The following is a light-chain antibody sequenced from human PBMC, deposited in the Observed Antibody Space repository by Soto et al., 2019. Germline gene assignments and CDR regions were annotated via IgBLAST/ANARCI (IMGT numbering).Light chain of an antibody. V-gene: IGKV1-12*01. CDR3: KQSKSFPLT. CDR2: AAS. Sequence: DIQMTQSPSSLSASVGDRVTITCRASQCIDRWLAWYQQKPGEAPKVLIYAASSLRSGVPSRFSGSGYGTDFSLTISSLQPEDLATYYCKQSKSFPLTFGGGTKVEIK. J-gene: IGKJ4*01. CDR1: QCIDRW.